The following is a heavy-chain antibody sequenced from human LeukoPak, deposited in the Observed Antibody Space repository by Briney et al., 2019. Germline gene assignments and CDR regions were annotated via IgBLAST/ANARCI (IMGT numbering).Heavy chain of an antibody. Sequence: PSETLSLTCAASGGSISSGGYSWSWIRQPPGKGLEWIGYIYHSGSTYYNPSLKSRVTISVDRSKNQFSLKLSSVTAADTAVYYCASSITMVRGVISDYWGQGTLVTVSS. CDR1: GGSISSGGYS. CDR2: IYHSGST. V-gene: IGHV4-30-2*02. J-gene: IGHJ4*02. D-gene: IGHD3-10*01. CDR3: ASSITMVRGVISDY.